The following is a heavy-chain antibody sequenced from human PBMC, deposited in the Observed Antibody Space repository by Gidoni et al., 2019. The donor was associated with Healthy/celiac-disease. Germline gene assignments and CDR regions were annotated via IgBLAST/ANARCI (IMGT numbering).Heavy chain of an antibody. D-gene: IGHD3-9*01. Sequence: QVQLQESGPGLVKPSQTLSLTCTVSGGSISSGGYYWSWIRQHPGKGLEWIGYIYYSGSTYYNPSLKSRVTISVDTSKNQFSLKLSSVTAADTAVYYCARTAREAYYDILTGYYNPSGAFDIWGQGTMVTVSS. CDR1: GGSISSGGYY. CDR3: ARTAREAYYDILTGYYNPSGAFDI. J-gene: IGHJ3*02. CDR2: IYYSGST. V-gene: IGHV4-31*03.